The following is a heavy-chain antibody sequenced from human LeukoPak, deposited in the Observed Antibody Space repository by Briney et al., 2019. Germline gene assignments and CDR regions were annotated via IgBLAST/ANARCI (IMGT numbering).Heavy chain of an antibody. J-gene: IGHJ5*02. CDR3: ARDEASIIAAADL. D-gene: IGHD6-13*01. CDR2: INPNSGGT. V-gene: IGHV1-2*06. Sequence: ASVKVSCKASGYTFTGYYMHWVRQAPGQGLEWMGQINPNSGGTNYAQKFQGRVTMTRDTSISTAYMELSRLRSDDTAVYYCARDEASIIAAADLWGQGTLVTVSS. CDR1: GYTFTGYY.